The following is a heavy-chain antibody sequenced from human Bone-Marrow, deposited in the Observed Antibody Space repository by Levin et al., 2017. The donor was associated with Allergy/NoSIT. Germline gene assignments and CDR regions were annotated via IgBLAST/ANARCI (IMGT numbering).Heavy chain of an antibody. CDR3: ARWAPGSSRHFDY. V-gene: IGHV4-39*01. J-gene: IGHJ4*02. CDR2: IHYSGTT. D-gene: IGHD2-2*01. CDR1: GGSISTSTDY. Sequence: SETLSLTCTVSGGSISTSTDYWAWIRQPPGTGLEWIGSIHYSGTTYYNPSLKSRVTISVDTSKNQFSLKLGSMTAADTAVYYCARWAPGSSRHFDYWGQGTLVTVSS.